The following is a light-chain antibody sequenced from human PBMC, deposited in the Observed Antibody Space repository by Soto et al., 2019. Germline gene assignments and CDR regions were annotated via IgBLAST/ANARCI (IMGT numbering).Light chain of an antibody. J-gene: IGLJ1*01. CDR1: PTDMGAYEA. Sequence: QSALTQPTYVYGSPGQSIAIPCTGNPTDMGAYEAVSWYQQHPGTAPRLLIHGVRNRPPGMSSRFSGSKSGLTACLTSSWLQAEDVAVYYCSSFTTWRVYVFGPGTKVTVL. CDR3: SSFTTWRVYV. V-gene: IGLV2-14*01. CDR2: GVR.